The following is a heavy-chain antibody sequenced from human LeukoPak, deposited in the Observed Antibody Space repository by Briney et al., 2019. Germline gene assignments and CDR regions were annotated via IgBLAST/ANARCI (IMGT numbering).Heavy chain of an antibody. CDR3: TRGMRAIPIYD. J-gene: IGHJ4*02. V-gene: IGHV1-69*05. D-gene: IGHD2-21*01. Sequence: SVKVSCKASGGALSSYTISWVRQAPGQGLEWMGGFIPLFGSVQYAQKFQGRVTITMDESASTTYMELRSLRSEDTAVFYCTRGMRAIPIYDWGQGTLVTVSS. CDR1: GGALSSYT. CDR2: FIPLFGSV.